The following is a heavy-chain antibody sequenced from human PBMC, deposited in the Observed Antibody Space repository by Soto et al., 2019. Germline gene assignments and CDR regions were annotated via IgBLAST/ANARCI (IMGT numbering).Heavy chain of an antibody. J-gene: IGHJ5*02. CDR2: IIPIFGTA. CDR1: GGTFSSYA. Sequence: ASVKVSCKASGGTFSSYAISWVRQAPGQGLEWMGGIIPIFGTANYAQKFQGRVTITADESTSTAYMELSSLRSEDTAVYYCASSSHSSGNPLRVNWFDPWGQGTLVTVSS. D-gene: IGHD3-22*01. V-gene: IGHV1-69*13. CDR3: ASSSHSSGNPLRVNWFDP.